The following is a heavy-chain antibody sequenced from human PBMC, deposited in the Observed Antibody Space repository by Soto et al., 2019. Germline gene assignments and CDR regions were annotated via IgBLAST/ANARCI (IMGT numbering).Heavy chain of an antibody. Sequence: QVQLQESGPGLVKPSETLSLTCTVSGGSISSYYWSWIRQPPGKGLEWIGYIFYSGSTNYNPSLKSPVTIAVDTSKTQFSLKLSSVTAAGTAVYDCARRSGSFFDIWGQGTMVTVSS. CDR1: GGSISSYY. J-gene: IGHJ3*02. CDR2: IFYSGST. CDR3: ARRSGSFFDI. V-gene: IGHV4-59*08. D-gene: IGHD3-10*01.